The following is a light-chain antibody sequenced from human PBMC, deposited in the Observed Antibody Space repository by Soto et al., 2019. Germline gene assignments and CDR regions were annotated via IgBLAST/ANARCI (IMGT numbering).Light chain of an antibody. CDR2: KAS. CDR1: QTISSW. V-gene: IGKV1-5*03. J-gene: IGKJ1*01. Sequence: DIQMTQSPSTLSASVGDRVTITGRASQTISSWLAWYQQKPGKAPKLLIYKASTLKSGVPSRFSGSGSGTESTLTISSLQPDDFATYYCQHYNSYSEAFGQGTKVDIK. CDR3: QHYNSYSEA.